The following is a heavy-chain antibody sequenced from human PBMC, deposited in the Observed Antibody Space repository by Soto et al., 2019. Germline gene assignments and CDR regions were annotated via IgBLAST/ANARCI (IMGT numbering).Heavy chain of an antibody. CDR1: GGTFSSYA. CDR2: IIPIFGTA. D-gene: IGHD3-9*01. V-gene: IGHV1-69*13. CDR3: AREGYDILTGYVGEYGMDV. J-gene: IGHJ6*02. Sequence: SVKVSCKASGGTFSSYAISWVRQAPGQGLEWMGGIIPIFGTANYAQKFQGRVTITADESTSTAYMKLSSLRSEDTAVYYCAREGYDILTGYVGEYGMDVWGQGTTVTVSS.